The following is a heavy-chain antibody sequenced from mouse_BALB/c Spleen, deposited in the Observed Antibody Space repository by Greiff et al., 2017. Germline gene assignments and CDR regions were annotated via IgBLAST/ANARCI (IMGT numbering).Heavy chain of an antibody. Sequence: EVQRVESGGGLVKPGGSLKLSCAASGFTFSDYYMYWVRQTPEKRLEWVATISDGGSYTYYPDSVKGRFTISRDNAKNNLYLQMSSLKSEDTAMYYCARDSGNYVAYWGQGTLVTVSA. V-gene: IGHV5-4*02. CDR3: ARDSGNYVAY. D-gene: IGHD2-1*01. CDR2: ISDGGSYT. CDR1: GFTFSDYY. J-gene: IGHJ3*01.